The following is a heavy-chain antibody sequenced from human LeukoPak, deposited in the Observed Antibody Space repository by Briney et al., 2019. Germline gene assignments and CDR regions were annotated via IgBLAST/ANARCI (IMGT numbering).Heavy chain of an antibody. D-gene: IGHD2-2*02. CDR2: MNPNSGNT. Sequence: ASVKVPCKASGYTFTSYDINWVRQATGQGLEWMGWMNPNSGNTGYAQKFQGRVTMTRNTSISTAYMELSSLRSEDTAVYYCARVGVVPAAIQSHWFDPWGQGTLVTVSS. V-gene: IGHV1-8*01. CDR1: GYTFTSYD. J-gene: IGHJ5*02. CDR3: ARVGVVPAAIQSHWFDP.